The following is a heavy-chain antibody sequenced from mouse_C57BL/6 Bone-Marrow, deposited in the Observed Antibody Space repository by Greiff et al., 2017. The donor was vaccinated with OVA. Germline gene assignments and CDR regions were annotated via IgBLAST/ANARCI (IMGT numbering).Heavy chain of an antibody. CDR2: IDPSDSYT. V-gene: IGHV1-50*01. J-gene: IGHJ3*01. Sequence: VQLQQPGAELVKPGASVKLSCKASGYTFTSYWMQWVKQRPGQGLEWIGEIDPSDSYTNYNQKFKGKATLTVDTSSSPAYMQLSSLTSEDSAVYYCAREDYYSNYPFAYWGQGTLVTVSA. CDR3: AREDYYSNYPFAY. D-gene: IGHD2-5*01. CDR1: GYTFTSYW.